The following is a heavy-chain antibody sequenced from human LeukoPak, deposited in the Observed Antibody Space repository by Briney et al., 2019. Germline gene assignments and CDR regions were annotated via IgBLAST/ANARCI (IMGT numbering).Heavy chain of an antibody. V-gene: IGHV3-23*01. J-gene: IGHJ4*02. CDR2: ISGSGGRI. D-gene: IGHD5-18*01. CDR3: AKDYIRGYSYGSNYFDY. Sequence: GGSLRLSCAASGFTFSSYAMSWVRQAPGKGLEWVSAISGSGGRIYYGASVKGRFTISRDSSKNTLNLQMNSLRAEDTAVYYCAKDYIRGYSYGSNYFDYWGQGTLVTVSS. CDR1: GFTFSSYA.